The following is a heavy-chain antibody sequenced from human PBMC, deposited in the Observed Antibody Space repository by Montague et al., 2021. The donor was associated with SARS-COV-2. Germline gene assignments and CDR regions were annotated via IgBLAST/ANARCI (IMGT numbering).Heavy chain of an antibody. CDR1: GGSISSNNYY. CDR3: ARRGRKLLPVATTIGGFDI. Sequence: SETRSLTCTVSGGSISSNNYYWDWIRQPPGKGLEWIGSIYDSGSTYYNPSLKSRFPISVDTPKSPFSLKLNSVTAADTAVYYCARRGRKLLPVATTIGGFDIWGQGTMVTVSS. J-gene: IGHJ3*02. V-gene: IGHV4-39*02. D-gene: IGHD5-12*01. CDR2: IYDSGST.